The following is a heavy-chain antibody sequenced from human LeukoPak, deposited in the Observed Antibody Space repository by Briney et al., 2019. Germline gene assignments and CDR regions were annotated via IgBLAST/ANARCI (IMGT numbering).Heavy chain of an antibody. CDR2: IYTSGST. V-gene: IGHV4-4*07. Sequence: PSETLSLTCTVSGGSISSYYWSWIRQPAGKGLEWIGRIYTSGSTNYNPSLKSRVTMSVDTSKNQFSLKLSSVTAEDTAVYYCARGDYYDNSDSFNDAFDVWGQGTVVTVSS. CDR1: GGSISSYY. J-gene: IGHJ3*01. D-gene: IGHD3-22*01. CDR3: ARGDYYDNSDSFNDAFDV.